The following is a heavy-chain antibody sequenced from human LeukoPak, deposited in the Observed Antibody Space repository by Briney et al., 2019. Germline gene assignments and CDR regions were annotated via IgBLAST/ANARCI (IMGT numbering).Heavy chain of an antibody. CDR3: AGGGGIVGATSFDY. CDR1: GGSISSYY. Sequence: SETLSLTCTVSGGSISSYYWSWIRQPPGKGLEWIGYIYYSGSTNYNPSLKSRVTISVDTSKNQFSLKLSSVTAADTAVYYCAGGGGIVGATSFDYWGQGTLVTVSS. D-gene: IGHD1-26*01. J-gene: IGHJ4*02. V-gene: IGHV4-59*01. CDR2: IYYSGST.